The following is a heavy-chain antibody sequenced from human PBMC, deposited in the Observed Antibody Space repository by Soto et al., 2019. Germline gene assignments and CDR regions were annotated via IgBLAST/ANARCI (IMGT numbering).Heavy chain of an antibody. CDR1: GYTFTTYD. CDR3: ARGGYSSSWEFDF. Sequence: QVQLVQSGAEVKKPGASLRVSCKASGYTFTTYDINWVRQTPGQGLEWMGWVSPHSGSTGFAQKFQGRLPMTTNTTITTAYMDLISLRSDDSAVYFCARGGYSSSWEFDFWGQGTLVTVS. V-gene: IGHV1-8*01. D-gene: IGHD6-6*01. CDR2: VSPHSGST. J-gene: IGHJ4*02.